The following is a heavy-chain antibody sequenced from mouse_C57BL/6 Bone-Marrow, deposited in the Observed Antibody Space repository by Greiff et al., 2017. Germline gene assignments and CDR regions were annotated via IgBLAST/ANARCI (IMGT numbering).Heavy chain of an antibody. J-gene: IGHJ2*01. Sequence: QVQLKQPGAELVKPGASVKLSCKASGYTFTSYWMQWVKQRPGQGLEWIGEIDPSDSYTNYNQKFKGKATLTVDPSSSTAYMQLSSLTSEYSAVYYCARSGVYGYDEGVDYWGQGTTLTVSS. CDR1: GYTFTSYW. V-gene: IGHV1-50*01. CDR2: IDPSDSYT. CDR3: ARSGVYGYDEGVDY. D-gene: IGHD2-2*01.